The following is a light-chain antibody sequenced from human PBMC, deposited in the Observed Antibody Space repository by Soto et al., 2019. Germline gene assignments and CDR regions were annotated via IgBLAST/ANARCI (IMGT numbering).Light chain of an antibody. V-gene: IGLV2-14*03. CDR3: SSYTTSSLLWV. J-gene: IGLJ3*02. Sequence: QSALTQPASVSGSPGQSISISCTGTSSDIGRYNYVSWYQQHPGKAPKLMIYEVTNRPSGVSSRFSGSKSGNTASLTISGLQAEDEADYYCSSYTTSSLLWVFGGGTKLTVL. CDR2: EVT. CDR1: SSDIGRYNY.